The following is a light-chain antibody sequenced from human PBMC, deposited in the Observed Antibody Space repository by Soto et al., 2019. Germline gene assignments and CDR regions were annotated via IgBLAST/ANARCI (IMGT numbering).Light chain of an antibody. CDR2: EVS. CDR1: SSDVGAYNY. V-gene: IGLV2-14*01. J-gene: IGLJ1*01. Sequence: QSVLTQPASVSGSPGQSITISCTGTSSDVGAYNYVSWYQQHPGKVPKLMIYEVSNRPSGVSNRFSGSKFGNTASLTISGLQAEDEADYYCSSYTSSSTYVFGTRTKVTVL. CDR3: SSYTSSSTYV.